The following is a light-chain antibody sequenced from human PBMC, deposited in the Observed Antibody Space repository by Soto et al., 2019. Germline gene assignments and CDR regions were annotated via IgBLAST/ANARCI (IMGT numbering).Light chain of an antibody. V-gene: IGKV4-1*01. CDR3: QQYYRART. CDR1: QSVLYSSNNKNY. Sequence: DIVLTQSPDSLAVSLGERATINCKSSQSVLYSSNNKNYLAWYQQKTGQPPKLLVYWASSRESGVPDRFSGSGSETDFPLTISSLQAEDVAVYYCQQYYRARTFGQGTQVEIK. CDR2: WAS. J-gene: IGKJ1*01.